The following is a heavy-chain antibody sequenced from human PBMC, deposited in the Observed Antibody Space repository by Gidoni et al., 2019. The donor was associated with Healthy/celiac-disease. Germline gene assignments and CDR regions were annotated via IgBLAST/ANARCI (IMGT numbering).Heavy chain of an antibody. V-gene: IGHV3-49*03. Sequence: EVQLVESGGGLVQPGRSLRLSCTASGFTFGDYAMSWFRQAPGKGLEWVGFIRSKAYGGTTEYAASVKGRFTISRDDSKSIAYLQMNSLKTEDTAVYYCTRDSWNYYDSRGHGAHFDYWGQGTLVTVSS. J-gene: IGHJ4*02. CDR3: TRDSWNYYDSRGHGAHFDY. D-gene: IGHD3-22*01. CDR2: IRSKAYGGTT. CDR1: GFTFGDYA.